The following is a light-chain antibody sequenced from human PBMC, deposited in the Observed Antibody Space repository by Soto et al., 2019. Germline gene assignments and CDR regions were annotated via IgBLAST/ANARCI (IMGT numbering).Light chain of an antibody. V-gene: IGKV1-5*01. CDR2: DAS. CDR3: QQYNSYLLT. CDR1: QSISSW. Sequence: DIQMTQSPSTLSASVGDRVTITCRASQSISSWLAWYQQKPGKAPKLLIYDASSLESGVPSRFSGSGSGTEFPLNISSLQPDDFANYYCQQYNSYLLTFGGGTKVEIK. J-gene: IGKJ4*01.